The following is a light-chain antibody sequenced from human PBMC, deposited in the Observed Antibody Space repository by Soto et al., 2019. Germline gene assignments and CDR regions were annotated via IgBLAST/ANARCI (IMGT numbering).Light chain of an antibody. V-gene: IGKV4-1*01. J-gene: IGKJ1*01. CDR1: QRVLYSSNNKNY. CDR3: QQYYSTWT. CDR2: WAS. Sequence: DIVMTQSPDSLAVSLGERATINCKSSQRVLYSSNNKNYLAWYQQKPGQPPKLLIYWASTRESGVPDRFSGSGSGTDFTRTISSLQAEDVAVYYCQQYYSTWTFGQGTKVEIK.